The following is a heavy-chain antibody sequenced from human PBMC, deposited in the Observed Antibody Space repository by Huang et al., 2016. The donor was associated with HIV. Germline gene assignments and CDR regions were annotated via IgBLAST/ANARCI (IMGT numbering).Heavy chain of an antibody. J-gene: IGHJ4*02. V-gene: IGHV3-30*18. D-gene: IGHD3-10*01. CDR3: AKDRRAYYYGSGIEY. CDR1: GFSFSDSG. Sequence: QVQLVESGGGVVEPGRSLRVSCAASGFSFSDSGMHLVRQAPGKVMEWVAVISYDGRNKFYADSVKGRFTISRDNSKNTVYLQMNSLRAGDTAVYYCAKDRRAYYYGSGIEYWGQGARVTVSS. CDR2: ISYDGRNK.